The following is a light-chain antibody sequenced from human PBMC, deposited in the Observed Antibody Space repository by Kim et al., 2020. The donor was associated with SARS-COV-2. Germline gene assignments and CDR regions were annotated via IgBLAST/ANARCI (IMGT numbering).Light chain of an antibody. CDR1: SSDVGGYNY. CDR2: EVS. V-gene: IGLV2-8*01. Sequence: GQSVTISCTGTSSDVGGYNYVSWYQQHPGKAHKLMIYEVSKRPSGVPDRFSGSKSGNTASLTVSGLQAEDEADYYCSSYAGSNNVVFGGGTQLTVL. J-gene: IGLJ2*01. CDR3: SSYAGSNNVV.